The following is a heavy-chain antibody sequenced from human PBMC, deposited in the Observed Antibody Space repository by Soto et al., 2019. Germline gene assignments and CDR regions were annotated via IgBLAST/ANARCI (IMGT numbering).Heavy chain of an antibody. D-gene: IGHD3-9*01. CDR3: ARDTILFLTGYYEGRANYYYYGMDV. J-gene: IGHJ6*02. CDR1: GFTFSSYS. CDR2: ISSSSSTI. V-gene: IGHV3-48*02. Sequence: GGSLRLSCAASGFTFSSYSMNWVRQAPGKGLEWVSYISSSSSTIYYADSVKGRFTISRDNAKNSLYLQMNSLRDEDKAVYYGARDTILFLTGYYEGRANYYYYGMDVWGQGTTVTVSS.